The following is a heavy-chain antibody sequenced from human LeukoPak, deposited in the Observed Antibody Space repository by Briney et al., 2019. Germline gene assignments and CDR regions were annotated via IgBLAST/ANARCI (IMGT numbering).Heavy chain of an antibody. CDR1: GYTFTSNH. J-gene: IGHJ4*02. CDR3: AKIAARDTGEGY. V-gene: IGHV1-46*01. D-gene: IGHD6-6*01. Sequence: ASVKVSCKASGYTFTSNHIHWVRQAPGQGLEWMGVINPSGDSTSYAPNFQGRVTVTRDTSTSTVYMELSSLRSEDTAIYYCAKIAARDTGEGYWGQGTLVTVSS. CDR2: INPSGDST.